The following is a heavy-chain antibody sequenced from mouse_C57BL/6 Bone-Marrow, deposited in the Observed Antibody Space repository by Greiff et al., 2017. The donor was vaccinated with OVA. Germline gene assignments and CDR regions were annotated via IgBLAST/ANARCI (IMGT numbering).Heavy chain of an antibody. D-gene: IGHD4-1*02. V-gene: IGHV1-4*01. J-gene: IGHJ1*03. Sequence: QVQLQQSGADLARPGASVKMSCKASGYTFTSYTMHWVKQRPGQGLEWIGYINPSSGYTKYNQKFKDKATLTADKSSRTAYMQLSSLTSEDYAIYYGGREGPTGNWYFDVWGTGTTVTVSS. CDR3: GREGPTGNWYFDV. CDR2: INPSSGYT. CDR1: GYTFTSYT.